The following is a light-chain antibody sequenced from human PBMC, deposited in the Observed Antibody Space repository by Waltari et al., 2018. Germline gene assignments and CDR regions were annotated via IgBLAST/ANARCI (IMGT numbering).Light chain of an antibody. V-gene: IGKV1-9*01. CDR1: QDIGTY. CDR3: QQLHTYPLT. J-gene: IGKJ4*01. Sequence: DIQLTQSPSFLSASVGRRATVTCRASQDIGTYLAWYQKKPGKAPHLLIYAASSLHTGVPSRFSAGGSGTLFTLTINRLQPEDFATYYCQQLHTYPLTFGGGTEVEL. CDR2: AAS.